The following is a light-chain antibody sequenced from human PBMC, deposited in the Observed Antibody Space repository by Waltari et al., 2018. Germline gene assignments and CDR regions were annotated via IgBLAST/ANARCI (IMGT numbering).Light chain of an antibody. J-gene: IGLJ2*01. CDR2: EVS. CDR3: SSYRSCSTPVV. CDR1: SSDVGGYNY. Sequence: QSALTQPASVSGSPGQSITISCTGTSSDVGGYNYVSWYQQHPDKAPKLIIYEVSHRPSVVSNRFSGSKSGNTASLTISGLQGEDEADYYCSSYRSCSTPVVVGGGTKLTVL. V-gene: IGLV2-14*01.